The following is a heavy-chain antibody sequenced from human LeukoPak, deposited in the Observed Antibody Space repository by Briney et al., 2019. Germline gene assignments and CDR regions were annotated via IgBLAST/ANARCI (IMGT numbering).Heavy chain of an antibody. CDR2: IYYSGST. J-gene: IGHJ6*03. Sequence: SETLSLTCTVSGGSISSYYWSWSRQPPGKGLEWIGYIYYSGSTNYHPSLKSLVTISVDASKYQVSLKLSSVTAADTAVYYCAGGSYFYYYYMDVWGKGTTVTVSS. CDR3: AGGSYFYYYYMDV. CDR1: GGSISSYY. V-gene: IGHV4-59*01. D-gene: IGHD1-26*01.